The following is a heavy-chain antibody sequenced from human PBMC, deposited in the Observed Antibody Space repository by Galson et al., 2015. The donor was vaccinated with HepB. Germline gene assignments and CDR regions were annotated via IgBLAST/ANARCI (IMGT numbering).Heavy chain of an antibody. CDR3: ARDGYCSGGSCYRGAFDI. J-gene: IGHJ3*02. CDR1: GYTFTGYY. CDR2: INPNSGGT. Sequence: SVKVSCKASGYTFTGYYMHWVRQAPGQGLEWMGWINPNSGGTNYAQKFQGRVTMTRDTSISTAYMELSRLRSGDTAVYYCARDGYCSGGSCYRGAFDIWGQGTMVTVSS. D-gene: IGHD2-15*01. V-gene: IGHV1-2*02.